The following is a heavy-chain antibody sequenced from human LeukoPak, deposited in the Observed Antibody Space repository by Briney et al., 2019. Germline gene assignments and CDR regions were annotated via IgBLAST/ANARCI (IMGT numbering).Heavy chain of an antibody. CDR3: AKYNYFHFDY. CDR2: INVDGTDK. J-gene: IGHJ4*01. D-gene: IGHD5-24*01. CDR1: GFTFSSYA. Sequence: GGSLRLSCAASGFTFSSYAMSWVRQAPGKGLEWLANINVDGTDKHYVDSLKGRFTISRDNAKNSVYLQLNSLRAEDTAVYYCAKYNYFHFDYWGQGTPVTVSS. V-gene: IGHV3-7*01.